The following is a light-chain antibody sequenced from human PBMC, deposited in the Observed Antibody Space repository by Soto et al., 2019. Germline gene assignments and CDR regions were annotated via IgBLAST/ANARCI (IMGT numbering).Light chain of an antibody. V-gene: IGKV3-11*01. Sequence: EIVLTQSPATLSLSTGEGATLSCRASQSVSSYLAWYQQKPGQAPRLLIYDASNRATGIPARFSGSGSGTDFTLTISSLEPEDFAVYYCHHRSNWPLTFGGGTKVEIK. CDR3: HHRSNWPLT. J-gene: IGKJ4*01. CDR2: DAS. CDR1: QSVSSY.